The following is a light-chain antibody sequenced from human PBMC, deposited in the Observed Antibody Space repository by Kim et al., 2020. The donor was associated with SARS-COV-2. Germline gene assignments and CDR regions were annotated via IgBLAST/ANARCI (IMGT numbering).Light chain of an antibody. CDR2: HAS. CDR1: QSMSGW. Sequence: STLSASVGDRVTITCRASQSMSGWLAWYQQKPGKAPKLLIYHASSLESGVPARFSGSGSGTEFTLTINSLQPDDFATYYCQHLGTFGLGTKVDIK. CDR3: QHLGT. V-gene: IGKV1-5*01. J-gene: IGKJ1*01.